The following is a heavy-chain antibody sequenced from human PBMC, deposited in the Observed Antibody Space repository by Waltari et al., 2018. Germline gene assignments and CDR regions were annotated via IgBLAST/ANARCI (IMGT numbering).Heavy chain of an antibody. CDR2: IDHSGVT. J-gene: IGHJ5*02. D-gene: IGHD3-9*01. CDR1: GGSFSGYY. CDR3: ALSRYGLASPKFDP. V-gene: IGHV4-34*02. Sequence: QVQVQQWGAGLVKPSETLSLTCAVYGGSFSGYYWSCLRQPPGKALEWIGEIDHSGVTNYNPDLTSRATISGYTSSNQLSLKLTSVTAADTAIYYCALSRYGLASPKFDPWGQGTLVTVSS.